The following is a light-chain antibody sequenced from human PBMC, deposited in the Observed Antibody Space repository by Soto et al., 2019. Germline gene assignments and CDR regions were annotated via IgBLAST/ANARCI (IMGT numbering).Light chain of an antibody. CDR2: SNN. CDR1: SSNIGSNT. Sequence: QSVLTQPPSASGTPGQRVTMSCSGSSSNIGSNTVNWYQQLPGTAPKLHIYSNNQRPSGVPDRFSGSKSGTSASLAISGLQSEDEADYYCAAWDDSLNGPYVFGTGTKLTVL. V-gene: IGLV1-44*01. J-gene: IGLJ1*01. CDR3: AAWDDSLNGPYV.